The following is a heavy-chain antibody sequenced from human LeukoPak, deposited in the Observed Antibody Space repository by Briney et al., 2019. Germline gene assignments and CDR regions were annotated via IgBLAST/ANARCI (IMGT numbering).Heavy chain of an antibody. D-gene: IGHD6-13*01. CDR1: GFTFGGYS. CDR2: INLDGSDR. Sequence: HPGGSLRLSCAASGFTFGGYSMTWARQAPGKGLEWMANINLDGSDRFYVGFVKGRFTISRDNADNSLYLQMNSLRAEDTAVYYCGRVIAGAIDYWGQGTLVTVSS. J-gene: IGHJ4*02. V-gene: IGHV3-7*01. CDR3: GRVIAGAIDY.